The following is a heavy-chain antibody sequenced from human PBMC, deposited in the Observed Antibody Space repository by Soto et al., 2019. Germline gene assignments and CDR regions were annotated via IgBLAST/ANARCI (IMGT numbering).Heavy chain of an antibody. Sequence: PGGSLRLSCAASGFTFSRHGMHWLRQAPGKGLEWVTVISHDGQNEYYSDSVRGRFTISRDNSKNTLYLQMNSLRAEDTAVYYCAKERMEQYQLLPFFDYWGQGTLVTVSS. J-gene: IGHJ4*02. CDR1: GFTFSRHG. CDR2: ISHDGQNE. V-gene: IGHV3-30*18. CDR3: AKERMEQYQLLPFFDY. D-gene: IGHD6-19*01.